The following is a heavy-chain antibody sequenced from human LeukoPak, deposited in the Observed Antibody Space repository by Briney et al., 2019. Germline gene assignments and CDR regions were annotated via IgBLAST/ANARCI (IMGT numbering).Heavy chain of an antibody. CDR2: ISGSGDST. CDR3: AKTRPLDSSSWSHGDY. J-gene: IGHJ4*02. Sequence: GGSLRLFCAASGFTFSSYAMSWVRQAPGKGLEWVSAISGSGDSTYYGDSVKGRFTISRDNSKNTLYLQMNSLRAEDTAVYYCAKTRPLDSSSWSHGDYWGQGTLVTVSS. CDR1: GFTFSSYA. V-gene: IGHV3-23*01. D-gene: IGHD6-13*01.